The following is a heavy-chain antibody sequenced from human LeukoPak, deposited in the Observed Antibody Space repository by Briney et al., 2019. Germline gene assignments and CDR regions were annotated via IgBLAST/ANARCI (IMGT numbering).Heavy chain of an antibody. D-gene: IGHD3-16*01. Sequence: GGSLRLSCAASGFTFSSYAMSWVRQAPGKGLEWVSAISGNGGSTYYADSVKGRFTISRDNSKNTLNLQMNSLRAEDTAVYYCAKDLTRGNFDYWGQGTLVTVSS. CDR2: ISGNGGST. V-gene: IGHV3-23*01. CDR1: GFTFSSYA. CDR3: AKDLTRGNFDY. J-gene: IGHJ4*02.